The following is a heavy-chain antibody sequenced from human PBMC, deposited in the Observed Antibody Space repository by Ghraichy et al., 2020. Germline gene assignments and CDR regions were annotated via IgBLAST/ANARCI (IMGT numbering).Heavy chain of an antibody. CDR3: ARASLIAAAGIREDELVGGWFDP. V-gene: IGHV4-39*01. CDR2: IYYSGST. D-gene: IGHD6-13*01. CDR1: GGSISSSSYY. Sequence: TLSLTFTVSGGSISSSSYYWGWIRQPPGKGLEWIGSIYYSGSTYYNPSLKSRVTISVDTSKNQFSLKLSSVTAADTAVYYCARASLIAAAGIREDELVGGWFDPWGQGTLVTVSS. J-gene: IGHJ5*02.